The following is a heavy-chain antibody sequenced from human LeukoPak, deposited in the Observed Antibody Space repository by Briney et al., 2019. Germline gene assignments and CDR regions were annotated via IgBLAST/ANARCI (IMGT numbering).Heavy chain of an antibody. V-gene: IGHV3-11*01. D-gene: IGHD2-2*01. CDR2: ISSSGSTI. CDR1: GFTFSDYY. J-gene: IGHJ5*02. Sequence: GGSLGLSCAASGFTFSDYYMSWIRQAPGKGLEWVSYISSSGSTIYYADSVKGRFTISRDNAKNSLYLQMNSLRAEDTAVYYCARFNLPSRVVVPAATHYNWFDPWGRGTLVTVSS. CDR3: ARFNLPSRVVVPAATHYNWFDP.